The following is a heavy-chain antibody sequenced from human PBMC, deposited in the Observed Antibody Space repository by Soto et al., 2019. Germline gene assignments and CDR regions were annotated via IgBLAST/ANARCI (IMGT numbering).Heavy chain of an antibody. D-gene: IGHD5-18*01. V-gene: IGHV3-23*01. J-gene: IGHJ4*02. CDR2: ISGSGGTT. CDR1: GFTFSSYA. CDR3: AKGRTSVGIHYYFDY. Sequence: EVQLLESGGGLVQPGGSLRLPCAASGFTFSSYAMSWVRQAPGKGLEWVSAISGSGGTTYYADSVKGRFSISRDNSKSTLYLQMNSLRAEDTAVYYCAKGRTSVGIHYYFDYWGQGTLVTVSS.